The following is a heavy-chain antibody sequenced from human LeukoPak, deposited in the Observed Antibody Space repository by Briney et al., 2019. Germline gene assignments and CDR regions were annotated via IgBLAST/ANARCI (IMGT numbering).Heavy chain of an antibody. CDR3: ARDRAAAGTNYFDP. D-gene: IGHD6-13*01. J-gene: IGHJ5*02. V-gene: IGHV4-30-4*01. CDR1: GGSISSGDYY. CDR2: IYYSGST. Sequence: PSETLSLTCTVSGGSISSGDYYWSWIRQPPGKGLEWIGYIYYSGSTYYNPSLQSRVIISVDKSKNHFSLKLSSVTAADTAVYYCARDRAAAGTNYFDPWGQGTLVTVSS.